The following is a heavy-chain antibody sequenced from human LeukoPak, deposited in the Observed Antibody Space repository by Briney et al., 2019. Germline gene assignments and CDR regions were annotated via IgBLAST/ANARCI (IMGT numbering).Heavy chain of an antibody. CDR1: GFAFRNFA. Sequence: GGSLRLSCAASGFAFRNFAMSWVRQAPGKGLEWVSAISADGSRTNYADSVKGRFTISRDNSKNTLYLQINSLGDEDTAVYYCAKETSSWVAYNWLDPWGQGTQVTVSS. CDR2: ISADGSRT. D-gene: IGHD1-1*01. J-gene: IGHJ5*02. V-gene: IGHV3-23*01. CDR3: AKETSSWVAYNWLDP.